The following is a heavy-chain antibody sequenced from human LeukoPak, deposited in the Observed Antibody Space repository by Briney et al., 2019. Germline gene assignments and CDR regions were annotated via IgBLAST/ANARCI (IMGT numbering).Heavy chain of an antibody. CDR2: IFSNDEK. J-gene: IGHJ4*02. CDR3: ARIWIAVAGPGVDY. V-gene: IGHV2-26*01. D-gene: IGHD6-19*01. Sequence: SGPVLVKPTETLTLTCTVSGFSLSSARMGVSWIRQPPGKALEWLAHIFSNDEKSYSTSLKSRLTISKDTSKSQVVLTMTNMDPVDTATYYCARIWIAVAGPGVDYWGQGTLVTVSS. CDR1: GFSLSSARMG.